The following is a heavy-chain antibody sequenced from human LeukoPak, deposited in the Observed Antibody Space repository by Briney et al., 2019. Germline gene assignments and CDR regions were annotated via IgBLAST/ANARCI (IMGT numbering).Heavy chain of an antibody. CDR1: GGTFSSYA. V-gene: IGHV1-69*05. Sequence: SVKVSCRASGGTFSSYAISWVRQAPGNGLEWMGGIIPIFGTANYAQRFQGRVTITTDESTSTAYMELSSLRSEDTAVYYCARRPSSGYYAFDIWGQGTMVTVSS. CDR3: ARRPSSGYYAFDI. D-gene: IGHD3-22*01. CDR2: IIPIFGTA. J-gene: IGHJ3*02.